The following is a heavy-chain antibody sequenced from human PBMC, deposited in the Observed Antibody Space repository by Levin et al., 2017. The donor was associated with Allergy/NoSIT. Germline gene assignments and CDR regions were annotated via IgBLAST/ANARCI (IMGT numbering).Heavy chain of an antibody. CDR1: GGSISSGGYS. V-gene: IGHV4-30-2*01. CDR2: IYHSGST. CDR3: ARDQGVAATYAFDI. D-gene: IGHD2-15*01. Sequence: SQTLSLPCAVSGGSISSGGYSWSWIRQPPGKGLEWIGYIYHSGSTYYNPSLESRVTISVDRSKNQFSLKMSSVTAADTAVYYCARDQGVAATYAFDIWGQGTMVTVSS. J-gene: IGHJ3*02.